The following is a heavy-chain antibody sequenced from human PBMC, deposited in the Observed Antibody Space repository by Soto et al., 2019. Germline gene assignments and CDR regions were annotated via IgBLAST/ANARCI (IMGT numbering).Heavy chain of an antibody. J-gene: IGHJ4*02. V-gene: IGHV3-23*01. CDR1: GFTFSSYA. Sequence: GGSMRLSCAASGFTFSSYAMSWVRQAPGKGLEWVSAISGSGGSTYYADSVKGRFTISRDNSKNTLYLQMNSLRAEDTAVYYCAGGDFWSGLEGYFDYWGQGTLVTVSS. CDR2: ISGSGGST. CDR3: AGGDFWSGLEGYFDY. D-gene: IGHD3-3*01.